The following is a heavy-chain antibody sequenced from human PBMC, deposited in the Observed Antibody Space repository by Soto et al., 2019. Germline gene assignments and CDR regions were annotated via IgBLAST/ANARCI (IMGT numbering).Heavy chain of an antibody. CDR2: IIPTLGTP. J-gene: IGHJ4*02. CDR3: ARGYHTVSYFDD. D-gene: IGHD3-3*01. Sequence: QVQLVQSGAEVKKPGSSVKVSCKTSGGSFTTYGVSWVRQAPGQGLEWMGGIIPTLGTPHLAQKFKGRVTITADTSTSTAYMDLRSLRSEDTAIYWCARGYHTVSYFDDWGQGTLVTVSS. CDR1: GGSFTTYG. V-gene: IGHV1-69*06.